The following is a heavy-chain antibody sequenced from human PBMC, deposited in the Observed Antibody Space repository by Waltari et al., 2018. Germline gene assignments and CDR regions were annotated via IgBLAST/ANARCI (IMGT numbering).Heavy chain of an antibody. Sequence: EVQLVESGGGLVQPGGSLRLSCAASGFSFTNSWMHWVRQAPGRGLVWVSRINSDGDTTTYADSVKGRFTISRDSAKNTLYMQMNSLRAEDTAVYYCARAQAGGDAFDILGQGTMVTVSS. CDR2: INSDGDTT. CDR1: GFSFTNSW. CDR3: ARAQAGGDAFDI. V-gene: IGHV3-74*01. J-gene: IGHJ3*02. D-gene: IGHD3-10*01.